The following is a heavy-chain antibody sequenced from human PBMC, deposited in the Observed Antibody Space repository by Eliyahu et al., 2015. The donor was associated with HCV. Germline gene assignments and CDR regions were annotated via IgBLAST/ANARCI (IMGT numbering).Heavy chain of an antibody. D-gene: IGHD6-19*01. CDR2: IKQDGREP. Sequence: EVQLVESGGGLVQPGGSLRLSXAASGFTFSGDWMGWVRQAPGKGLEWVAMIKQDGREPKYVDSVRGRFTISSDNAKNSLYLVMNNLRVEDTAIYYCARDLSAAGAAGGEWGQGTLVTVSS. V-gene: IGHV3-7*01. CDR1: GFTFSGDW. CDR3: ARDLSAAGAAGGE. J-gene: IGHJ4*02.